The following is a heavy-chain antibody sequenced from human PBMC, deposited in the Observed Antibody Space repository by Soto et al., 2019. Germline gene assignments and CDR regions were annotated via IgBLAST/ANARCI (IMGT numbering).Heavy chain of an antibody. CDR2: IIPIFGTA. CDR3: AGFITYYYDSSGPPYYYYGMDV. J-gene: IGHJ6*02. D-gene: IGHD3-22*01. Sequence: GASVKVSCKASGGTFSSYAISWVRQVPGQGLEWMGGIIPIFGTANYAQKFQGRVTITADESTSTAYMELSSLRSEDTAVYYCAGFITYYYDSSGPPYYYYGMDVWGQGTTVTVSS. V-gene: IGHV1-69*13. CDR1: GGTFSSYA.